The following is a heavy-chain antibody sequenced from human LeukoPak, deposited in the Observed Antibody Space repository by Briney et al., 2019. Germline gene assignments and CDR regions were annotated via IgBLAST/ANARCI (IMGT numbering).Heavy chain of an antibody. Sequence: ASVKVPCKASGYTFTGYYMHWVRQAPGQGLEWMGRINPNSGGTNYAQKFQGRVTMTRDTSISTAYMEMSRLRSDDTAVYYCARSGVEWELLSWGQGTLVTVSS. CDR1: GYTFTGYY. J-gene: IGHJ4*02. D-gene: IGHD1-26*01. CDR3: ARSGVEWELLS. V-gene: IGHV1-2*06. CDR2: INPNSGGT.